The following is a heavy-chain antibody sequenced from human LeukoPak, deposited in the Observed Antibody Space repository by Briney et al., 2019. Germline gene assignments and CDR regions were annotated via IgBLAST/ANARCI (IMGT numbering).Heavy chain of an antibody. Sequence: GGSLRLSCAASGFTFSSSWMSWLRQAPGKGLEWVADIKEDGSAKYYVDSVKGRFTISRDNAKNTLYLQMNSLRVEDTAVYYCARDPDHGAVDYWGQGALVTVSS. J-gene: IGHJ4*02. CDR1: GFTFSSSW. V-gene: IGHV3-7*01. CDR3: ARDPDHGAVDY. CDR2: IKEDGSAK. D-gene: IGHD3-16*01.